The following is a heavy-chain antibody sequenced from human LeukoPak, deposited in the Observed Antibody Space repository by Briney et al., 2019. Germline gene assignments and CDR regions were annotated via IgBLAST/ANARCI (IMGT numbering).Heavy chain of an antibody. Sequence: PSQTLSLTCAVSGGSISSGGYYWSWIRQHPGKGLEWIGYIYYSGSTYYNPSLKSRVTISVDTSKNQFSLKLSSVTAADTAVYYCARELRNVVVTAIEDAFDIWGQGTMVTVSS. J-gene: IGHJ3*02. V-gene: IGHV4-31*11. CDR3: ARELRNVVVTAIEDAFDI. CDR2: IYYSGST. D-gene: IGHD2-21*02. CDR1: GGSISSGGYY.